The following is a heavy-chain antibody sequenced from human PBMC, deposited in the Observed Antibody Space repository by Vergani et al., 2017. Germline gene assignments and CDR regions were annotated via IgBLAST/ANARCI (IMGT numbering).Heavy chain of an antibody. Sequence: VQLLESGGGLVQPGGSLTLSCAASGFRFSDYGMSWVRQAPGKGLEWVAVIWYDGSNKYYADSVKGRFTISRDNSKNTLYLQMNSLRAEDTAVYYCARDGYDKAFDIWGQGTMVTVSS. V-gene: IGHV3-33*08. CDR1: GFRFSDYG. CDR3: ARDGYDKAFDI. J-gene: IGHJ3*02. CDR2: IWYDGSNK. D-gene: IGHD5-12*01.